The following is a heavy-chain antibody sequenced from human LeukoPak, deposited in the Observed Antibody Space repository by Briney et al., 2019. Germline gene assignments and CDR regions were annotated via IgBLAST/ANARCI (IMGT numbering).Heavy chain of an antibody. CDR3: ARLLYYYDSSGSPALGFDY. CDR1: EFPLSASGMG. J-gene: IGHJ4*02. Sequence: SGPTLVNPTQTLTLTCTSSEFPLSASGMGVGWIRQPPGKALEWLALLSWKDDKRYNPSLKSRLSITKGTSTNQVVLTMTNMDPVDTATYYCARLLYYYDSSGSPALGFDYWGQGTLVTVSS. V-gene: IGHV2-5*01. CDR2: LSWKDDK. D-gene: IGHD3-22*01.